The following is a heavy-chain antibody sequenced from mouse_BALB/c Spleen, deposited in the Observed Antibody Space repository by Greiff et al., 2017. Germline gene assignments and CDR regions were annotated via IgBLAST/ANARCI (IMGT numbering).Heavy chain of an antibody. CDR1: GYAFSSYW. CDR3: ARRYGNYWYFDV. V-gene: IGHV1-80*01. J-gene: IGHJ1*01. Sequence: VQLQESGAELVRPGSSVKISCKASGYAFSSYWMNWVKQRPGQGLEWIGLIYPGDGDTNYNGKFKGKATLTADKSSSTAYMQLSSLTSEDSAVYFCARRYGNYWYFDVWGAGTTVTVSS. CDR2: IYPGDGDT. D-gene: IGHD2-10*02.